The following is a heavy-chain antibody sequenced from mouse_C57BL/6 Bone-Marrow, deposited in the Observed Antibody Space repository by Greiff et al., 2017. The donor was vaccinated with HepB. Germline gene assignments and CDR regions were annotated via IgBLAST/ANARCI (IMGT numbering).Heavy chain of an antibody. CDR3: ARRFITPWYFDV. J-gene: IGHJ1*03. CDR2: ISSGSSTI. D-gene: IGHD1-1*01. Sequence: EVQVVESGGGLVKPGGSLKLSCAASGFTFSDYGMHWVRQAPEKGLEWVAYISSGSSTIYYADTVKGRFTIARDNAKNTLFLQMTSLRSEDTAMYYCARRFITPWYFDVWGTGTTVTVSS. V-gene: IGHV5-17*01. CDR1: GFTFSDYG.